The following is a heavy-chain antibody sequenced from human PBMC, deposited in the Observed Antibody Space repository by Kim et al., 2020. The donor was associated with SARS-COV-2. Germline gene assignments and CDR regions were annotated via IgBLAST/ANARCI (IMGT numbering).Heavy chain of an antibody. V-gene: IGHV1-18*01. CDR1: GYTFTSYG. CDR2: ISAYNGNT. Sequence: ASVKVSCKASGYTFTSYGISWVRQAPGQGLEWMGWISAYNGNTNYAQKLQGRVTMTTDTSTSTAYMELRSLRSDDTAVYYCARGSGDILTGYYNVMSGDPFDYWGQGTLVTVSS. D-gene: IGHD3-9*01. J-gene: IGHJ4*02. CDR3: ARGSGDILTGYYNVMSGDPFDY.